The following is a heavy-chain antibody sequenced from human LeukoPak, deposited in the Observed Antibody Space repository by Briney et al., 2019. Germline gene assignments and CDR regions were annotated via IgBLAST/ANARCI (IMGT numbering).Heavy chain of an antibody. J-gene: IGHJ4*02. CDR1: GGSISSYY. V-gene: IGHV4-59*12. Sequence: SETLSLTCTVSGGSISSYYWSWIRQPPGKGLEWIGYIYYSGSTNYNPSLKSRVTISVDTSKNQFSLNLSSVTAADTAVYYCARDLGIAVFVYWGQGTLVAVSS. CDR2: IYYSGST. CDR3: ARDLGIAVFVY. D-gene: IGHD6-19*01.